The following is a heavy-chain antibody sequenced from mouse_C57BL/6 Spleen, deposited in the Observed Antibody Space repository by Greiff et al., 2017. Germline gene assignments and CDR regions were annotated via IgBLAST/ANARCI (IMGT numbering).Heavy chain of an antibody. D-gene: IGHD2-4*01. J-gene: IGHJ1*03. CDR3: ARYDYYYWYFDV. CDR2: INYDGSST. CDR1: GFTFSDYY. Sequence: EVKLVESEGGLVQPGSSMKLSCAASGFTFSDYYMAWVRQVPEKGLEWVANINYDGSSTYYLDSLKSRFIISRDNAKNILYLQMSSLKSEDTATYYCARYDYYYWYFDVWGTGTTVTVSS. V-gene: IGHV5-16*01.